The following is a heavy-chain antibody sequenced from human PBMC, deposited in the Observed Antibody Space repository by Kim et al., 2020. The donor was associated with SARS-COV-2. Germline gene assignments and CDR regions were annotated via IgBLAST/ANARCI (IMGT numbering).Heavy chain of an antibody. D-gene: IGHD3-10*01. Sequence: GGSLRLSCAASGFTFSSYSMNWVRQAPGKGLEWVSSISSSSSYIYYADSVKGRFTISRDNAKNTLYLQMNSLRAEDTAVYYCARGQGVKQRRNRLWFGELMRKIGTYGMDVWGQGTTVTVS. CDR2: ISSSSSYI. J-gene: IGHJ6*02. CDR3: ARGQGVKQRRNRLWFGELMRKIGTYGMDV. V-gene: IGHV3-21*01. CDR1: GFTFSSYS.